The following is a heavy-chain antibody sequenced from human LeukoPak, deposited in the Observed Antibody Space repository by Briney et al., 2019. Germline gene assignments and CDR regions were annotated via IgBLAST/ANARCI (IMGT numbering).Heavy chain of an antibody. J-gene: IGHJ4*02. D-gene: IGHD3-9*01. CDR3: AKFYDVLTGYFGY. CDR1: GFTFSSYG. Sequence: PGGSLRLSCAASGFTFSSYGMSWVRQSPGKGLEWVSAISGGSGTTYYAYYADSVKGRFTISRDNSKNTLYLQMNSLRAEDTAVYYCAKFYDVLTGYFGYWGQGTLVTVSS. V-gene: IGHV3-23*01. CDR2: ISGGSGTTYYA.